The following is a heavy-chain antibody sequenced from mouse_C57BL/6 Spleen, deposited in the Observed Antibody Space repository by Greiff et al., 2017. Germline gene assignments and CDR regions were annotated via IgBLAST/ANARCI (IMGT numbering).Heavy chain of an antibody. V-gene: IGHV1-61*01. Sequence: QVQLQQSGAELVRPGSSVKLSCKASGYTFTSYWMDWVKQRPGQGLEWIGNIYPSDSETHYNQKFKDKATLTVDKSSSTAYMQLSSLTSEDSAVYYCVKGIYYYGSKYYFDYWGQGTTLTVSS. D-gene: IGHD1-1*01. CDR3: VKGIYYYGSKYYFDY. J-gene: IGHJ2*01. CDR2: IYPSDSET. CDR1: GYTFTSYW.